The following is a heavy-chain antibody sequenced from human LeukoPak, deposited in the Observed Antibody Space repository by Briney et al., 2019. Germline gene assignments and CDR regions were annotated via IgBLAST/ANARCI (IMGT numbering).Heavy chain of an antibody. D-gene: IGHD3-22*01. V-gene: IGHV3-23*01. CDR1: GFTFSSYA. J-gene: IGHJ4*02. CDR3: AKGTHHYYDSSGYSGPFDY. Sequence: PGGSLRLSCAASGFTFSSYAMSWVRQAPGKGLEWVSAISGSGGSTYYADSAKGRFTISRDNSKNTLYLQMDSLRAEDTAVYYCAKGTHHYYDSSGYSGPFDYWGQGTLVTVSS. CDR2: ISGSGGST.